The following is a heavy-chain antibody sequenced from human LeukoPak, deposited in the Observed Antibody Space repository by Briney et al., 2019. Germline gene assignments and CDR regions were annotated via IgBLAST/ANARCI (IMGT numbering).Heavy chain of an antibody. Sequence: SETLSLTCAVYGGSFSGYYWSWIRQPPGKGLEWIGEINHSRSTNYNPSLKSRVTISVDTSKNQFSLKLSSVTAADTAVYYCARERNFGGQYYYYYMDVWGKGTTVTVSS. D-gene: IGHD3-3*01. CDR1: GGSFSGYY. CDR3: ARERNFGGQYYYYYMDV. V-gene: IGHV4-34*01. J-gene: IGHJ6*03. CDR2: INHSRST.